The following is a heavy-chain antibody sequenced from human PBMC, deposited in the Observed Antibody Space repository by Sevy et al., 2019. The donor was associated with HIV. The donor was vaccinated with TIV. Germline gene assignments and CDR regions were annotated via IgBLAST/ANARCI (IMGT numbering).Heavy chain of an antibody. V-gene: IGHV4-4*07. CDR1: GGSISSYY. CDR3: ARDPYISSGYNWFDP. CDR2: IYSSGIT. Sequence: SETRSLTCTVSGGSISSYYWSWIRQPAGKRLEWIGRIYSSGITNYNPSLKSRVTMSVDTSRSQFSLKLISVTAADTAVYYCARDPYISSGYNWFDPWGQGTLVTVSS. D-gene: IGHD3-22*01. J-gene: IGHJ5*02.